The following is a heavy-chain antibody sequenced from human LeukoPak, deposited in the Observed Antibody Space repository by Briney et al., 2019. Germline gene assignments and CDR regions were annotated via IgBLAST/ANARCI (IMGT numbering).Heavy chain of an antibody. CDR2: FDPEDGET. D-gene: IGHD2/OR15-2a*01. CDR1: GYTLTELS. J-gene: IGHJ6*02. Sequence: ASVKVSCKVSGYTLTELSMHWVRQAPGKGLEWMGGFDPEDGETIYAQKFQGRVTMTEDTSTDTAYMELSSLRSEDTAVYYCATLGRFLLNVNYYYYYGMDVWGQGTTVTVSS. V-gene: IGHV1-24*01. CDR3: ATLGRFLLNVNYYYYYGMDV.